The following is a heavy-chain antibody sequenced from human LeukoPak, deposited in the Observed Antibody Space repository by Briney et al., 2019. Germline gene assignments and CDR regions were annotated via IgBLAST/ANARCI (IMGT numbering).Heavy chain of an antibody. V-gene: IGHV3-21*01. CDR3: ARDHGGGVYYDFWSGYYSGGVGDFDY. CDR2: ISSSRSYI. D-gene: IGHD3-3*01. Sequence: GGSLRLSCVASGFTFSSHWMSWVRQAPGKGLEWVSSISSSRSYIYYADSVKGRFTISRDNAKNSLYLQMNSLRAEDTAVYYCARDHGGGVYYDFWSGYYSGGVGDFDYWGQGTLVTVSS. J-gene: IGHJ4*02. CDR1: GFTFSSHW.